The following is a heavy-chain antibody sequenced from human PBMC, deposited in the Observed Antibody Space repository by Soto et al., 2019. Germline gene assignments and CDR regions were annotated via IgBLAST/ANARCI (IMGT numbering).Heavy chain of an antibody. D-gene: IGHD6-19*01. Sequence: QVQRVQSRAEVKKPGSSVKVSCKASGGTFSSYTISWVRQAPGQGLEWMGRIIPILGIANYAQKLQGRVTITADKSTSTAYMELSSLRSEDTDVYYCARKGSGFDFDYWGQGTLVTVSS. J-gene: IGHJ4*02. V-gene: IGHV1-69*02. CDR3: ARKGSGFDFDY. CDR1: GGTFSSYT. CDR2: IIPILGIA.